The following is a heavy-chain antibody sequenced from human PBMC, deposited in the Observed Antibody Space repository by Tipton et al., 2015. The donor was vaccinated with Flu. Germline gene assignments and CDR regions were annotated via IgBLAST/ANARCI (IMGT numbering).Heavy chain of an antibody. Sequence: TLSLTCAVSGYSVSSGYYCGWIRQPPGKGLEWIGNVFYTGTTDYNPSLRSRVTISVDTSKNQFSLNLRSVTAADTAVYYCAAVPGNGNWFDPWGQGALVTVSS. D-gene: IGHD6-19*01. CDR2: VFYTGTT. CDR3: AAVPGNGNWFDP. V-gene: IGHV4-38-2*01. J-gene: IGHJ5*02. CDR1: GYSVSSGYY.